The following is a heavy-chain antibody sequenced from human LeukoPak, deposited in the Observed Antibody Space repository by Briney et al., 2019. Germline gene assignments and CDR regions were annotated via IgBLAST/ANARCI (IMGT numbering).Heavy chain of an antibody. Sequence: GSLRLCCAASGFTFSSYAMSWVRQAPGKGLEWVSAISGSGGSTYYADSVKGRFTISRDNSKNTLYLQMNSLRAEDTAVYYCAKGDGSSWYYFDYWGQGTLVTVSS. D-gene: IGHD6-13*01. V-gene: IGHV3-23*01. CDR1: GFTFSSYA. CDR3: AKGDGSSWYYFDY. J-gene: IGHJ4*02. CDR2: ISGSGGST.